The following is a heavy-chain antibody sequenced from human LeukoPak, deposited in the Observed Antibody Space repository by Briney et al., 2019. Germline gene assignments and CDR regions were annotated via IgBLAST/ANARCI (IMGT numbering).Heavy chain of an antibody. CDR2: IYASGNT. CDR3: ARGTLGRDGYNYPFDF. D-gene: IGHD5-24*01. CDR1: GGPINGFH. V-gene: IGHV4-4*07. J-gene: IGHJ3*01. Sequence: SETLSLTCTVSGGPINGFHWSWIRQSAGKGLEWIGRIYASGNTNYNPSLKSRVTTSVDTSKNQFSPNLSYMTAADTAVYYCARGTLGRDGYNYPFDFWGQGTMVTVSS.